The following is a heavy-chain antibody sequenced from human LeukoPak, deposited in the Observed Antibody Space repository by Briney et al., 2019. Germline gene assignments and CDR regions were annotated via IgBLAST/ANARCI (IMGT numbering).Heavy chain of an antibody. V-gene: IGHV1-3*01. Sequence: ASVKVSCKASEYTFTDYTMHWVRQAPGQRLEWMGWINSGNGNTKYSQKFQGRVTITRDTSASTAYMELSSLRSEDTAVYYCARGECGDCYNFDYWGQGTLVTVSS. CDR2: INSGNGNT. CDR3: ARGECGDCYNFDY. CDR1: EYTFTDYT. D-gene: IGHD2-21*01. J-gene: IGHJ4*02.